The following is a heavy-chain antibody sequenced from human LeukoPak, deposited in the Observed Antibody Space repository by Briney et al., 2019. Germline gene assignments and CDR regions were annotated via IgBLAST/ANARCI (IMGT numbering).Heavy chain of an antibody. D-gene: IGHD2-15*01. CDR1: GYTLTELS. Sequence: ASVKVSCKVSGYTLTELSMHWVRQALGKGLEWMGGFDPEDGETIYAQRFQGRVTMTEDTSTDTAYMELSSLRSEDTAVYYCATQKTPRRSLNWYFDLWGRGALVTVSS. CDR2: FDPEDGET. J-gene: IGHJ2*01. CDR3: ATQKTPRRSLNWYFDL. V-gene: IGHV1-24*01.